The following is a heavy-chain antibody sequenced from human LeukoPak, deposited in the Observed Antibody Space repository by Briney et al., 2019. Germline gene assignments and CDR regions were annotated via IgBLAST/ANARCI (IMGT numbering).Heavy chain of an antibody. CDR1: GFTFSSYA. V-gene: IGHV3-23*01. Sequence: GGSLRLSCAASGFTFSSYAVSWVRQAPGKGLEWVSAISGSGGSTYYADSVKGRFTISRDNSKNTLYLQMNSLRAEDTAVYYCAKVTVMVRGVNTFDYWGQGTLVTVSS. CDR2: ISGSGGST. D-gene: IGHD3-10*01. CDR3: AKVTVMVRGVNTFDY. J-gene: IGHJ4*02.